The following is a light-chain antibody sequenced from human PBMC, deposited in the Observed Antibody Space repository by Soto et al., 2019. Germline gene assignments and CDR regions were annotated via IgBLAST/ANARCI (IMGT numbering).Light chain of an antibody. Sequence: QSVLTQSPSVSGAPGQRVTISCTGSSSNIGAGYDVHWYQQLPGAAPKLLIYRITNRPSGVPDRFSGSKSGTSASLAITGLQAEDESDYYCQSYDSKLSGWVFGGGTKVTVL. CDR3: QSYDSKLSGWV. CDR1: SSNIGAGYD. CDR2: RIT. J-gene: IGLJ3*02. V-gene: IGLV1-40*01.